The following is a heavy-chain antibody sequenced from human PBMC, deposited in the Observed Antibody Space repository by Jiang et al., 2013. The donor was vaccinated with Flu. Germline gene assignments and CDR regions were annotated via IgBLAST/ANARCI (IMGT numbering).Heavy chain of an antibody. D-gene: IGHD5-18*01. CDR3: VSPRGYNYGPFDF. J-gene: IGHJ4*02. Sequence: GAEVKKPGESLKISCKGSGYSFTIYWIGWVRQMPGKGLEWMGRIDPSDSYTNYSPSFQGHVTISADKSISTAYLQWSSLKASDTAMYYCVSPRGYNYGPFDFWGQGTLVTVSS. CDR1: GYSFTIYW. CDR2: IDPSDSYT. V-gene: IGHV5-10-1*01.